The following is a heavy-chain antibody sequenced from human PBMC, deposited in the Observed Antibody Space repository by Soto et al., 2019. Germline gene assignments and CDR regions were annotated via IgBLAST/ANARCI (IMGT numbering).Heavy chain of an antibody. CDR2: IDPSDSYT. V-gene: IGHV5-10-1*01. J-gene: IGHJ4*02. CDR1: GYSFTSYW. CDR3: ARGYYGSGTYEHFDY. Sequence: EVQLVQSGAEVKKPGESVRISCKGSGYSFTSYWISWVRQMPGKGLEWMGRIDPSDSYTNYRPSFQGHVTISAAKSISTAYLQWSNLKASDTAMYYCARGYYGSGTYEHFDYWGQGTLVTVSS. D-gene: IGHD3-10*01.